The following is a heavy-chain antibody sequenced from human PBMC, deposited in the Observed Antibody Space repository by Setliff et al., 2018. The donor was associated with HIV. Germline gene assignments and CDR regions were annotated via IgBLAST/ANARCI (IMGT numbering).Heavy chain of an antibody. V-gene: IGHV1-8*02. Sequence: ASVKVSCKASGYTFTSYDINWVRQATGQGLEWMGWMNPNSGNTGYAQKFQGRVTMTGNTSISTAYMELSRLRSDDTAVYYCARDHGMWDYGGNFLLREYFHHWGQGTLVTVSS. J-gene: IGHJ1*01. CDR3: ARDHGMWDYGGNFLLREYFHH. CDR2: MNPNSGNT. CDR1: GYTFTSYD. D-gene: IGHD4-17*01.